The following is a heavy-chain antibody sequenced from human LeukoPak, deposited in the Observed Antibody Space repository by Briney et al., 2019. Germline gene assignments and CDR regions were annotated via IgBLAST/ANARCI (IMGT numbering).Heavy chain of an antibody. CDR3: ARDTSGGGYGLIDY. V-gene: IGHV3-7*01. CDR2: IKQDGSEK. Sequence: PGGSLRLSCEASGFTFTSFWMSWVRQAPGKGLEWVANIKQDGSEKYYVDPVKGRFTISRDNAKNSLYLQMNSLRAEDTAVYYCARDTSGGGYGLIDYWGQGTPVTVSS. J-gene: IGHJ4*02. CDR1: GFTFTSFW. D-gene: IGHD6-19*01.